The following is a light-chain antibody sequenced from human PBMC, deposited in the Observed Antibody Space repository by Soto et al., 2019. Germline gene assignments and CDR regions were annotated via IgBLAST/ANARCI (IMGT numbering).Light chain of an antibody. J-gene: IGLJ1*01. CDR1: SSDVGAYNY. Sequence: QSVLTQPASVSGSPGQSITISCTGTSSDVGAYNYVSWYQQHPDKAPKVIIYDVSNRPSGVSNRFSGSKSGDTASLSISGLQAEDEADYYCSSYTSSSTYVFGTGTKVTV. V-gene: IGLV2-14*01. CDR3: SSYTSSSTYV. CDR2: DVS.